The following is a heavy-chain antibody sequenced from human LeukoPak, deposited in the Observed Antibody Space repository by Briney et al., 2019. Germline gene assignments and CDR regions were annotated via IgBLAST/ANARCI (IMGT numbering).Heavy chain of an antibody. D-gene: IGHD6-13*01. J-gene: IGHJ6*03. Sequence: ASVKVSCKASGFTFNAYYIHWVRQAPGQGLEWMGWINPNTGDTNFAQKFQGRVAMTRDTSLSTAYMDLSRLTSDDTAVYYCARESLYSSSWYGLYYYYYMDVWGKGTTVTVSS. CDR3: ARESLYSSSWYGLYYYYYMDV. V-gene: IGHV1-2*02. CDR2: INPNTGDT. CDR1: GFTFNAYY.